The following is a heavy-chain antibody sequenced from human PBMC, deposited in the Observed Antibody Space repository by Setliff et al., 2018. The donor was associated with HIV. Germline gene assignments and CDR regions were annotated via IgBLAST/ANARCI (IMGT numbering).Heavy chain of an antibody. CDR3: ARQGNIVVVTSFDY. CDR2: ISYVGGT. D-gene: IGHD2-21*02. CDR1: GGSISSSTYY. J-gene: IGHJ4*02. V-gene: IGHV4-39*01. Sequence: PSETLSLTCTVSGGSISSSTYYWGWIRQPPGKGLEWIGSISYVGGTYYNSSLKSRVTISVDTSKNQFSLNLNSVTAADTAVYYCARQGNIVVVTSFDYWGQGTLVTVSS.